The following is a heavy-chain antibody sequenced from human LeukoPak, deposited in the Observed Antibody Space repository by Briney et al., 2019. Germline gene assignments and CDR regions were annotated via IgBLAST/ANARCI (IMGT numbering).Heavy chain of an antibody. J-gene: IGHJ4*02. D-gene: IGHD2-15*01. V-gene: IGHV1-69*13. CDR3: ARTRPYCSGGSCYRSFDY. CDR2: IIPIFGTA. CDR1: GGTFSSYA. Sequence: ASVKVSCTASGGTFSSYAISWVRQAPGQGLEWMGGIIPIFGTANYAQKFQGRVTITADESTSTAYMELSSLRSEDTAVYYCARTRPYCSGGSCYRSFDYWGQGTLVTVSS.